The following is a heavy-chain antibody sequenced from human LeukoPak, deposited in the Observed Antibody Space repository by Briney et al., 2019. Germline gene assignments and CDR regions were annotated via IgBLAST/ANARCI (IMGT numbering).Heavy chain of an antibody. D-gene: IGHD2-2*01. J-gene: IGHJ5*02. CDR2: ISSSSSTI. CDR3: ARATTSSTSFS. CDR1: GFTFSSYS. V-gene: IGHV3-48*01. Sequence: GGSLRLSCAASGFTFSSYSMNWVRQAPGNGLEWVSYISSSSSTIYYADSVKGRFTISRDNGKNSLYLQMNSLRAEDTAVYYCARATTSSTSFSWGQGTLVTVSS.